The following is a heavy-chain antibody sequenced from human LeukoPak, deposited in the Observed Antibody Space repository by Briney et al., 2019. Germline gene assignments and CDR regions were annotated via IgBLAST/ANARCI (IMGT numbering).Heavy chain of an antibody. CDR3: ARINSRNYFLDL. CDR1: GFTFSSYW. Sequence: PGGSLRLSCEASGFTFSSYWMTWVRQAPGKGLEWVANIKLDGSERYYVDSVKGRFTISRDDAKNSLYLQMNSLSAEDTAVYYSARINSRNYFLDLWGQGTLVTVSS. V-gene: IGHV3-7*01. D-gene: IGHD1-26*01. J-gene: IGHJ4*02. CDR2: IKLDGSER.